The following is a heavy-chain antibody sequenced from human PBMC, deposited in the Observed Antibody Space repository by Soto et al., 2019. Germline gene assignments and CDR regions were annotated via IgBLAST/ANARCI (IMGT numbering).Heavy chain of an antibody. CDR1: GDSVSSNSAA. J-gene: IGHJ6*02. V-gene: IGHV6-1*01. CDR2: TYYRSKWYN. Sequence: PSQTLSLTCAISGDSVSSNSAAWNWIRQSPSRGLEWLGRTYYRSKWYNDYAVSVKSRITINPDTSKNQFSLQLNSVTPEDTAVYYCAREGQWLVPPRFGYYYYGMDVWGQGTTVTVSS. D-gene: IGHD6-19*01. CDR3: AREGQWLVPPRFGYYYYGMDV.